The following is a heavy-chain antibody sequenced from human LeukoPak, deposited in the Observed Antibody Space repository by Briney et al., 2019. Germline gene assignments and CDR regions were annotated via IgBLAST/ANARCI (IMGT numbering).Heavy chain of an antibody. CDR2: INAGNGNT. V-gene: IGHV1-3*01. CDR3: ARGGHSY. CDR1: GYTFTSYA. D-gene: IGHD3-16*01. J-gene: IGHJ4*02. Sequence: ASVKLSCKASGYTFTSYAIDWVRQAPGQRLEWMGWINAGNGNTKYSQEFQGRVTITRDTSASTAYMELSSLRSEDTAVYYCARGGHSYWGQGTLVTVSS.